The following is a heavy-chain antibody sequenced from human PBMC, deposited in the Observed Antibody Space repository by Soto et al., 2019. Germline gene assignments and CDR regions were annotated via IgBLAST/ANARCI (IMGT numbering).Heavy chain of an antibody. CDR1: GFTFSSYS. CDR2: ISSSSSYI. D-gene: IGHD6-6*01. CDR3: ARDRMEYSSSEAEPDGMDV. J-gene: IGHJ6*02. V-gene: IGHV3-21*01. Sequence: PGGSLRLSCAASGFTFSSYSMNWVRQAPGKGLEWVSSISSSSSYIYYADSVKGRFTISRDNAKNSLYLQMNSLRAEDTAVYYCARDRMEYSSSEAEPDGMDVWGQGTTVTVSS.